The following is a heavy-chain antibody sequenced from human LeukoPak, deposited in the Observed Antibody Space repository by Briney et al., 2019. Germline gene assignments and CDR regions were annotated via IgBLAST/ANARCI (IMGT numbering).Heavy chain of an antibody. J-gene: IGHJ4*02. D-gene: IGHD2/OR15-2a*01. V-gene: IGHV4-59*12. CDR3: ARVRRGGLLYD. Sequence: SETLSLTCTVSGGSISSYYWSWIRQPPGKGLEWIGYIYYSGSTYYNPSLKSRVTISVDTSKNQFSLKLSSVTAADTAVYYCARVRRGGLLYDWGQGTLVTVSS. CDR1: GGSISSYY. CDR2: IYYSGST.